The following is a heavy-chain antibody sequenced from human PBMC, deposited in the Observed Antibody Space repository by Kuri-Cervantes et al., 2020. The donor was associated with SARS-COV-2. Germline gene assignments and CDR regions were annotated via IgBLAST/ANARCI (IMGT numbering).Heavy chain of an antibody. CDR3: ASGGFEYCSSTSCYLNYYYYYYYMDV. V-gene: IGHV1-24*01. CDR2: FDPEDGET. J-gene: IGHJ6*03. D-gene: IGHD2-2*01. Sequence: ASVKVSCKVSGYTLTEFSMHWVRQAPGKGLEWMGGFDPEDGETIYAQKFQGRVTMTEDTSTDTAYMELSSLRSDDTAVYYCASGGFEYCSSTSCYLNYYYYYYYMDVWGKGTTVTVSS. CDR1: GYTLTEFS.